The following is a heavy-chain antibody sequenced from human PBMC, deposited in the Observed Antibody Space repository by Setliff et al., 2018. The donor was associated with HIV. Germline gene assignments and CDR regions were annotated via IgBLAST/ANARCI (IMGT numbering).Heavy chain of an antibody. J-gene: IGHJ4*02. CDR1: GGPSTDHY. Sequence: SETVLTCAVYGGPSTDHYWNWIRQSPGMGLEWIAEIHHTGYINYNPSLRSRVSVSRDMSSNQFSLRLSSVTAADAAVYYCAAFFVTPMTTQDFWGQGTLVTVSS. D-gene: IGHD4-4*01. CDR3: AAFFVTPMTTQDF. V-gene: IGHV4-34*01. CDR2: IHHTGYI.